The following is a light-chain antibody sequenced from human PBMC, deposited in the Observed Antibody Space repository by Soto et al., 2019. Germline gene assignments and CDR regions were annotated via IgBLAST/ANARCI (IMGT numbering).Light chain of an antibody. Sequence: QSVLTQPASVSGSPGQSITISCTGTSGDVGSHNLVSWYQQHPGQAPKLLIFEVTLRPSGVSNRFSGSKSGNTASLTISGLQSEDEADDDGCSDAGDSTSGVLFGGGTKLTVL. CDR2: EVT. CDR3: CSDAGDSTSGVL. J-gene: IGLJ2*01. V-gene: IGLV2-23*02. CDR1: SGDVGSHNL.